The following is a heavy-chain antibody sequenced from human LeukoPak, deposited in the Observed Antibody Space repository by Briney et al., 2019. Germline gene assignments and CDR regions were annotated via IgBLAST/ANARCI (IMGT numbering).Heavy chain of an antibody. CDR2: ISSSGSTT. Sequence: KPGGSLRLSCAASGFTFSDYYMSWIRQAPGKGLEWVSYISSSGSTTYYADSVKGRFTISRDNSKNTLYLQMNSLRAEDAAVYYCANEYSKGDVWGQGTMVTVSS. V-gene: IGHV3-11*01. J-gene: IGHJ3*01. CDR3: ANEYSKGDV. CDR1: GFTFSDYY. D-gene: IGHD4-11*01.